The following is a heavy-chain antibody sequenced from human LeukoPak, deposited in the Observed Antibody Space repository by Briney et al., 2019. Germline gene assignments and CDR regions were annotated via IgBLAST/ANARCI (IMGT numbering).Heavy chain of an antibody. CDR2: INHSGST. CDR1: GGSFSGYY. D-gene: IGHD1-26*01. V-gene: IGHV4-34*01. J-gene: IGHJ6*03. Sequence: SETLSLTCAVYGGSFSGYYWSWIRQPPGKGLEWIGEINHSGSTNYNPSLKSRVTKSVDTSKNQFSLKLSSVTAADTAVYYCAREWSPYYMDVRGKGTTVTVSS. CDR3: AREWSPYYMDV.